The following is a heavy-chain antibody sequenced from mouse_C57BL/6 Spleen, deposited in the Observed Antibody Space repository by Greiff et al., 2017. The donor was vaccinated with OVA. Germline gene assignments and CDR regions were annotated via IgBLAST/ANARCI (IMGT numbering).Heavy chain of an antibody. CDR1: GYSFTDYN. CDR2: INPNYGTT. CDR3: AAVDSSGYVHFDY. Sequence: VQLQQSGPELVKPGASVKISCKASGYSFTDYNMNWVKQSNGKSLEWIGVINPNYGTTSYNQKFKGKATLTVDQSSSTAYMQLNSLTSEDSAVDYCAAVDSSGYVHFDYWGQGTTLTVSS. D-gene: IGHD3-2*02. J-gene: IGHJ2*01. V-gene: IGHV1-39*01.